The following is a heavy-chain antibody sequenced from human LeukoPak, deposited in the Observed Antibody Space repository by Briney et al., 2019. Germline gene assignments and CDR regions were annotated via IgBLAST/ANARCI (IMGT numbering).Heavy chain of an antibody. V-gene: IGHV3-30*02. CDR2: IRYDGSNK. CDR1: GFTFSSYG. CDR3: AKEGAALEWLVPPTDY. D-gene: IGHD3-3*01. J-gene: IGHJ4*02. Sequence: PGGSLRLSCAASGFTFSSYGMHWVRQAPGKGLEWVAFIRYDGSNKYYADSVKGRFTISRDNSTNTLYLQMNTLRAEDTAVYYCAKEGAALEWLVPPTDYWGQGTLVTVSS.